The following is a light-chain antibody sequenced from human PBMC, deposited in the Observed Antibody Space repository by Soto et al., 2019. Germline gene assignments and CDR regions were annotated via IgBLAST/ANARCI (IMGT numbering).Light chain of an antibody. CDR1: SSDVGGYDH. J-gene: IGLJ3*02. Sequence: QSALTQPASVSGSPGQSITISCTGTSSDVGGYDHVSWYQQHPGNAPKLIIYDVTVRPSGISRRFSGSKADNTASLAGSGLQPEDEDDYYCSSYKNKDTLLFGGGTKLTVL. V-gene: IGLV2-14*03. CDR3: SSYKNKDTLL. CDR2: DVT.